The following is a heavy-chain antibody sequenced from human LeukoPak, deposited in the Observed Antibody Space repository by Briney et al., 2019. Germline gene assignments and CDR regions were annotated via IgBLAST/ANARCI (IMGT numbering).Heavy chain of an antibody. J-gene: IGHJ3*02. D-gene: IGHD3-16*01. CDR2: ISSSSSYI. V-gene: IGHV3-21*01. CDR1: GFTFSSYS. CDR3: ARVVNGGGAFDI. Sequence: GGSLRLSCAASGFTFSSYSMNWVRQAPGKGLEWVSSISSSSSYIYYADSVKGRFTISRDNAKNSLYLQMNGLRAEDTAVYYCARVVNGGGAFDIWGQGTMVTVSS.